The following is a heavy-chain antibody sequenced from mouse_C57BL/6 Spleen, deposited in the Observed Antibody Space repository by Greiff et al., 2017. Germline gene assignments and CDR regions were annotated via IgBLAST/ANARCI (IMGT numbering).Heavy chain of an antibody. V-gene: IGHV5-17*01. J-gene: IGHJ3*01. D-gene: IGHD2-4*01. CDR1: GFTFSDYG. CDR2: ISSGSSTI. Sequence: DVQLVESGGGLVKPGGSLKLSCAASGFTFSDYGMHWVRQAPEKGLEWVAYISSGSSTIYYADTVKGRFTISRDNAKNTLFLQMTSLRSEDTAMYYCARSGLRHAFAYWGQGTLVTVSA. CDR3: ARSGLRHAFAY.